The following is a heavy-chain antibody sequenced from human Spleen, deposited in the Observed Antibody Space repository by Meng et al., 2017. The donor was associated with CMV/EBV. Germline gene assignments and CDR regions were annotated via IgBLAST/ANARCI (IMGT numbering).Heavy chain of an antibody. V-gene: IGHV3-23*01. CDR1: GFTFSNYA. Sequence: GESLKISCAASGFTFSNYAMSWVRQAPGKGLEWVSATTGSGANTYDADFVEGRFTISRDNSENTLYLQMSGLRGEDTAMYYCARDGAVPARPYAYYYGMDVWGQGTTVTVSS. J-gene: IGHJ6*02. D-gene: IGHD2-2*01. CDR3: ARDGAVPARPYAYYYGMDV. CDR2: TTGSGANT.